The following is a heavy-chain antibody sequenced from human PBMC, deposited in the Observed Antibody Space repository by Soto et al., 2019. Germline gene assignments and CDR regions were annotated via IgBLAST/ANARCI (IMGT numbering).Heavy chain of an antibody. D-gene: IGHD2-2*01. V-gene: IGHV3-30-3*02. J-gene: IGHJ6*02. Sequence: QVQLVESGGGVVQPGKSLRLSCAASGFTFSSYAMHWVRQAPGKGLEWVAIVSYDGGNKYYADSVKGRFTISRDNSKTTLFLQMNSLRPEDTAVYYCAKQRGYCISASCFDYYFYAMDVWGQGTTVAVSS. CDR2: VSYDGGNK. CDR1: GFTFSSYA. CDR3: AKQRGYCISASCFDYYFYAMDV.